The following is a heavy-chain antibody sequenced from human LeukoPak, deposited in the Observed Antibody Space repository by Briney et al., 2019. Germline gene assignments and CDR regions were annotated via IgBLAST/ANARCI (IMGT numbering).Heavy chain of an antibody. V-gene: IGHV1-69*04. CDR2: IIPILGIA. D-gene: IGHD6-13*01. J-gene: IGHJ5*02. Sequence: XXSCKXXXXTFSXXAISWVRQAPGQGLEWMGRIIPILGIANYAQKFQGRVTITADKSTSTAYMELSSLRSEDTAVYYCARDKGSSSLFDPWGQETLVTVSS. CDR1: XXTFSXXA. CDR3: ARDKGSSSLFDP.